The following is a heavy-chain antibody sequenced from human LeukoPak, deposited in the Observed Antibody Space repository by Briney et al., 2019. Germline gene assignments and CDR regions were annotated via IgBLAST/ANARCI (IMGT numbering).Heavy chain of an antibody. Sequence: SETLSLTCTVSVGSISSSSFYWGWIRQPPGKGLEWIGCLYYSGNTYYNPSLKSRVTISVDTSKNQFSLKLSSVTAADTAVYYCARDFVLYSSGWYYDYYYMDVWGKGTTVTISS. V-gene: IGHV4-39*07. D-gene: IGHD6-19*01. CDR1: VGSISSSSFY. CDR2: LYYSGNT. CDR3: ARDFVLYSSGWYYDYYYMDV. J-gene: IGHJ6*03.